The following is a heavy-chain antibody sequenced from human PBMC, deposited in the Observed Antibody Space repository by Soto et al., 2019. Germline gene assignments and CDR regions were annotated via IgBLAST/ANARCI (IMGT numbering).Heavy chain of an antibody. J-gene: IGHJ3*02. D-gene: IGHD3-9*01. CDR3: ARGILRYFDWLFGDAFDI. Sequence: PSETLSLTCAVYGGSFSGYYWSWIRQPPGKGLEWIGEINHSGSTNYNPSLKSRVTISVDTSKNQFSLKLSSVTAADTAVYYCARGILRYFDWLFGDAFDIWGQGTMVTVSS. CDR1: GGSFSGYY. CDR2: INHSGST. V-gene: IGHV4-34*01.